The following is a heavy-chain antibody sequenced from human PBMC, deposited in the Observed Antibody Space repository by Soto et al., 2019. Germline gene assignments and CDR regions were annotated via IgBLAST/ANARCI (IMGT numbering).Heavy chain of an antibody. CDR2: IIPYYNTL. D-gene: IGHD6-13*01. CDR3: ASGASRWDPYFFDS. CDR1: EGTFNSYA. V-gene: IGHV1-69*01. Sequence: AQVVQSGAEVRKPGSSVKLSCKASEGTFNSYAIAWVRQAPGQGLEWIGGIIPYYNTLNYAQKFQDRVTITADDSTNTVYMELSSLRSDDTAVYFCASGASRWDPYFFDSWAQGTLVTVSS. J-gene: IGHJ4*02.